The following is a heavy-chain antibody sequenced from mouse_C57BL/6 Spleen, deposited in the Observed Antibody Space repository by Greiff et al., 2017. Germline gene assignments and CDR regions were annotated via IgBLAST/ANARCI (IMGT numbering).Heavy chain of an antibody. V-gene: IGHV1-55*01. CDR3: AREGIYYDYEGPFAY. D-gene: IGHD2-4*01. J-gene: IGHJ3*01. CDR2: IYPGSGST. Sequence: QVQLQQPGAELVKPGASVKMSCKASGYTFTSYWITWVKQRPGQGLEWIGDIYPGSGSTNYNEKFKSKATLTVDTSSSTAYMQLSSLTSEDSAVYYCAREGIYYDYEGPFAYWGQGTLVTVSA. CDR1: GYTFTSYW.